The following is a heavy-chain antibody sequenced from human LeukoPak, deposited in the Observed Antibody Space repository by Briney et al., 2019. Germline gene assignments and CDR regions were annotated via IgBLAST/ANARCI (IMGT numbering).Heavy chain of an antibody. Sequence: GASVKVSCKASGYTFTSYYMHWVRQAPGQGLEWMGIINPSGGSTSYAQKFQERVTITRDMSTSTAYMELSSLRSEDTAVYYCAALTRGPYYYGSGSWGQGTLVTVSS. J-gene: IGHJ4*02. V-gene: IGHV1-46*01. CDR2: INPSGGST. CDR3: AALTRGPYYYGSGS. D-gene: IGHD3-10*01. CDR1: GYTFTSYY.